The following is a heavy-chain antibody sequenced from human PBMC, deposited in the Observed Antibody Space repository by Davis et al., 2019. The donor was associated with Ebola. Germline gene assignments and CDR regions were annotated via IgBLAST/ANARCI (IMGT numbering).Heavy chain of an antibody. CDR3: TRTTVGGDY. V-gene: IGHV3-73*01. CDR1: GFTFSGSA. D-gene: IGHD4-11*01. Sequence: GESLKISCAASGFTFSGSAMHWVRQASGKGLEWVGRIRSKGNSYATAYAASAKGRFTIPRDDSKDTAYLQMNSLKTEDTAVYYCTRTTVGGDYWGQGTLVTVSS. CDR2: IRSKGNSYAT. J-gene: IGHJ4*02.